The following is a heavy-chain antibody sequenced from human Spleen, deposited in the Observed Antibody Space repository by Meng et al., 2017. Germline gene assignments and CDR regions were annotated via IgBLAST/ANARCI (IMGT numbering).Heavy chain of an antibody. V-gene: IGHV1-2*06. CDR3: ARDNYYDSSTFYHYYGADV. Sequence: ASVKVSCKASGYTFTGYYMHWVRQAPGQGLEWMGRINPNSGGTNYAQKFQGRVTMTRDTSISTAYMELSRLRSDDTAVYYCARDNYYDSSTFYHYYGADVWGQGTSVTVAS. CDR1: GYTFTGYY. D-gene: IGHD3-22*01. CDR2: INPNSGGT. J-gene: IGHJ6*02.